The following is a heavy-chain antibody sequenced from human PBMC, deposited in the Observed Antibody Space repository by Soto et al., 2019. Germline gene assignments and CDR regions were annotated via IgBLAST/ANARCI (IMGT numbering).Heavy chain of an antibody. J-gene: IGHJ4*02. CDR3: ARAGTGHNSGWTSELGY. D-gene: IGHD6-19*01. Sequence: QVQLVQSGAELRKPGASVKVSCKASGYTFSSYYVHWVRQAPGQGLEWMGLINPSGVKTTYAQKCQGSVTMTRDTATTTVYMELGGLRSEDTTVYYCARAGTGHNSGWTSELGYWGQGTLVTVS. CDR1: GYTFSSYY. V-gene: IGHV1-46*01. CDR2: INPSGVKT.